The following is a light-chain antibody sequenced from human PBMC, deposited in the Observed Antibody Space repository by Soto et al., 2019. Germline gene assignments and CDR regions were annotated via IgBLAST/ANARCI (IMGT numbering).Light chain of an antibody. V-gene: IGKV1-33*01. J-gene: IGKJ2*01. CDR2: DAS. CDR1: QDINNY. CDR3: QQCDNLPYT. Sequence: DVQMTQSPSSLSASVGARVTITCQASQDINNYLNCYQQKPGKSPKLLIYDASNFEKGVPLRFSGRGSGTEFTFTISSLQPEDIATYYCQQCDNLPYTFGQGTKLEMK.